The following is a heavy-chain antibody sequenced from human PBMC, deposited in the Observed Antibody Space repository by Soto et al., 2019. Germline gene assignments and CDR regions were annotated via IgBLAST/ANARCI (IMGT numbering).Heavy chain of an antibody. CDR3: ARCYCSGCSCYSLYGIEV. J-gene: IGHJ6*02. Sequence: PGESLKISCKGSGYSFTSYWIGWVRQMPGKGLEWMGIIYPGDSDTRYSPSFQGQVTISADKSISTAYLQWSSLKASDTAMYYCARCYCSGCSCYSLYGIEVWGQGTTVTVPS. D-gene: IGHD2-15*01. CDR1: GYSFTSYW. V-gene: IGHV5-51*01. CDR2: IYPGDSDT.